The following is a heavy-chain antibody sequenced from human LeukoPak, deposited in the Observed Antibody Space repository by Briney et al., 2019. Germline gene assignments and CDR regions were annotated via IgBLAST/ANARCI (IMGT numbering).Heavy chain of an antibody. CDR3: ARGRTTMVRGVITNYYYYYMDV. CDR2: IYTSGST. Sequence: PSQTLSLTCTVSGGSISSGSYYWSWIRQPAGKGLEWIGRIYTSGSTNYNPSLKSRVTISVDTSKNQFSLKLSSVTAADTAVYYCARGRTTMVRGVITNYYYYYMDVWGKGTTVTISS. CDR1: GGSISSGSYY. V-gene: IGHV4-61*02. J-gene: IGHJ6*03. D-gene: IGHD3-10*01.